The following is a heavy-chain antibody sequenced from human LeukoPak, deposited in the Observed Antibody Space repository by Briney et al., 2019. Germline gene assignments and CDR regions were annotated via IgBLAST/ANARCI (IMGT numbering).Heavy chain of an antibody. CDR3: ARVIDCSSTSCYYSDAFDI. CDR2: IYYSGST. Sequence: SETLSLTCTVSGGSISSHYWSWIRQPPGKGLEWIGYIYYSGSTNYNPSLKSRVTISVDTSKNQFSLKLSSVTAADTAVYYCARVIDCSSTSCYYSDAFDIWGQGTMVTVSS. J-gene: IGHJ3*02. D-gene: IGHD2-2*01. V-gene: IGHV4-59*11. CDR1: GGSISSHY.